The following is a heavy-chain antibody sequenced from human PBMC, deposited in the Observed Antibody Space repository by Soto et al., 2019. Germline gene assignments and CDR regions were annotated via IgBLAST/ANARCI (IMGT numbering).Heavy chain of an antibody. J-gene: IGHJ4*02. Sequence: GGSLRLSCAASGFTFSSYAMHWVRQAPGQGLEWVAVISYDGSNKYYADSVKGRFTISRDNSKNTLYLQMNSLRAEDTAVYYCARSTYYYDSSGYYFDCFDYWGQGTLVTVAS. CDR1: GFTFSSYA. CDR2: ISYDGSNK. CDR3: ARSTYYYDSSGYYFDCFDY. D-gene: IGHD3-22*01. V-gene: IGHV3-30-3*01.